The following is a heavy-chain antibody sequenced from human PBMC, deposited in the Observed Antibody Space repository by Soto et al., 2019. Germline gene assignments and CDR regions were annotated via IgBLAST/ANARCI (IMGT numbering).Heavy chain of an antibody. CDR1: GYAFSGYY. D-gene: IGHD2-21*01. V-gene: IGHV3-33*01. CDR3: ARDQVLGVEAFDV. CDR2: IWYDGSNK. Sequence: GYAFSGYYMHWVRQAPGKGLEWVAVIWYDGSNKYYADSVKGRFTISRDNAKNSLFLQMVRLRAEDTAVYYCARDQVLGVEAFDVWGQGTMVTGSS. J-gene: IGHJ3*01.